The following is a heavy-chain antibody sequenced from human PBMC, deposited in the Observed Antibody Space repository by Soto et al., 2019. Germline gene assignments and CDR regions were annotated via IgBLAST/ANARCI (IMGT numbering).Heavy chain of an antibody. CDR3: ARSYGRTADY. Sequence: QVQLQESGPGLVKPSQTLSLTCTVSGGSISSGGYYWSWIRQHPGKGLEWIGYIYYSGSTYYNPSLKSGVTISVDTSKNQSSQTLSSVTAADRAMYYCARSYGRTADYWGQGNLVTVSS. J-gene: IGHJ4*02. V-gene: IGHV4-31*03. CDR1: GGSISSGGYY. D-gene: IGHD1-26*01. CDR2: IYYSGST.